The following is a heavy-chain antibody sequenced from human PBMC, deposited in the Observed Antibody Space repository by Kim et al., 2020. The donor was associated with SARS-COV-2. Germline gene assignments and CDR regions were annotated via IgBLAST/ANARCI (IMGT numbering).Heavy chain of an antibody. CDR3: AREIGYSSSWVY. Sequence: ASVKVSCKASGYTFTSYAMHWVRQAPGQRLEWMGWINAGNGNTKYSQKFQGRVTITRDTSARTAYMELSSLRSEDTAVYYCAREIGYSSSWVYWGQGTLVTVSS. CDR2: INAGNGNT. J-gene: IGHJ4*02. D-gene: IGHD6-13*01. V-gene: IGHV1-3*01. CDR1: GYTFTSYA.